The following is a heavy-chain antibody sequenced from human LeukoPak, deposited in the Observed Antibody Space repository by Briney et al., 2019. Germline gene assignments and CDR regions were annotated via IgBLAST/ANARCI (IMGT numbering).Heavy chain of an antibody. V-gene: IGHV4-34*01. CDR3: ARDVDGIIVA. Sequence: SETLSLTCAVYGGSFTDFYWTWIRQSPGKGLEWIGEIDQSGTSRYNPSLKGRVTISRDTSKKQFSLKMRAVTAADTAIYYCARDVDGIIVAWGQGARVTVS. D-gene: IGHD1-26*01. CDR1: GGSFTDFY. CDR2: IDQSGTS. J-gene: IGHJ5*02.